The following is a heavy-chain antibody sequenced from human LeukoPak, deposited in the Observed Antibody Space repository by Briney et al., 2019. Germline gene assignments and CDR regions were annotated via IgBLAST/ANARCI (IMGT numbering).Heavy chain of an antibody. Sequence: SETLSLTCTVSGGSVSSGSYYWSWIRQPPGKGLEWIGYIYYSGSTNYNPSLKSRVTISVDTSKNQFSLKLSSVTAADTAVYYCATTPNPNYFDYWGQGALVTVSS. CDR2: IYYSGST. CDR3: ATTPNPNYFDY. CDR1: GGSVSSGSYY. V-gene: IGHV4-61*01. J-gene: IGHJ4*02.